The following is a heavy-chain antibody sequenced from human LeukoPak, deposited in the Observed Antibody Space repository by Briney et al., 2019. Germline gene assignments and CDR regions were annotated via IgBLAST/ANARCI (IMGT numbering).Heavy chain of an antibody. CDR1: GFTFSTYW. J-gene: IGHJ4*02. V-gene: IGHV3-74*01. Sequence: GGSLRLSCAASGFTFSTYWMHGVRQAPGKGLVWVSRIKYDGSMTTYGDSVKGRFSISRDNAKNTVDLQMNSLRAEDTAVYYCARGASSAYYVDYWGQGTLVSVSS. CDR3: ARGASSAYYVDY. D-gene: IGHD3-22*01. CDR2: IKYDGSMT.